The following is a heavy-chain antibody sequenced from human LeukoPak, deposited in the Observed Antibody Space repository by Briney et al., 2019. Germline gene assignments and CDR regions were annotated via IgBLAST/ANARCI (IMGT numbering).Heavy chain of an antibody. CDR3: AKDTMVRGLFDY. J-gene: IGHJ4*02. Sequence: GGSLRLSCAASGFTFSTFAMSWVRQAPGKGLEWVSATSGSGGSTYYADSVKGRFTISRDNSKNTLYLQMSSLRAEDTAVYYCAKDTMVRGLFDYWGQGSLVIVSS. D-gene: IGHD3-10*01. CDR2: TSGSGGST. V-gene: IGHV3-23*01. CDR1: GFTFSTFA.